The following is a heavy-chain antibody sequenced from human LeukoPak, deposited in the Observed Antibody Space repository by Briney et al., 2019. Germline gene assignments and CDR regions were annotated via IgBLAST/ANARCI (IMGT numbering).Heavy chain of an antibody. J-gene: IGHJ4*02. CDR3: ARLGLGSSDPIDY. CDR2: ISSSGSTI. Sequence: GGSLRLSCVASGFTFGKYWMSWVRQAPGKGLEWVSYISSSGSTIYYADSVKGRFTISRDNAKNSLYLQMNSLRAEDTAVYYCARLGLGSSDPIDYWGQGTLVTVSS. D-gene: IGHD2-2*01. V-gene: IGHV3-11*01. CDR1: GFTFGKYW.